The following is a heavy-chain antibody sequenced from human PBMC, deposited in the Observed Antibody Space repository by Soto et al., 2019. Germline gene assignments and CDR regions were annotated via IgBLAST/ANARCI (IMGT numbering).Heavy chain of an antibody. Sequence: QIQLVESGGGVVQPGKSLRVSCSASGFTFRNFGMHWVRQAPGKGLEWVAVITYDGSNTYYRESVKGRLTISRDNLPNMVYLQMNSLRVEDTGVYYCAKDWGSGWYYFDSWGQGTLVTVSS. CDR3: AKDWGSGWYYFDS. J-gene: IGHJ4*02. D-gene: IGHD6-19*01. CDR1: GFTFRNFG. CDR2: ITYDGSNT. V-gene: IGHV3-30*18.